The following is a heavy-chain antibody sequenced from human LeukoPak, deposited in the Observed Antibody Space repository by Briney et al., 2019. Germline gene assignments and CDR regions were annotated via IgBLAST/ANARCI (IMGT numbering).Heavy chain of an antibody. CDR1: GFTFSSYA. V-gene: IGHV3-23*01. D-gene: IGHD1-26*01. CDR2: ISGSGVTT. CDR3: AKKVVVGATSPYSDFQD. J-gene: IGHJ1*01. Sequence: GGSLRLSCVASGFTFSSYAMSWVRQAPGKGLEWVSAISGSGVTTHYAGSVKGRFSISRDNSKNTLYLQMNSLRAEDAALYYCAKKVVVGATSPYSDFQDWGQGTLVTVSS.